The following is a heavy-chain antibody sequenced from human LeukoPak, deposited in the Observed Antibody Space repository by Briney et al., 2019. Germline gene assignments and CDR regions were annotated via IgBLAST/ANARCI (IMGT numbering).Heavy chain of an antibody. V-gene: IGHV3-23*01. CDR3: AKTTEGRQQLIRKTVGYYFDH. Sequence: ETLSLTCSVSGGSISDHYWSWVRQAPGKGLDWVSSISSRGDDTYYADSVTGRFTISRDNSKNTLYLQMDSLRADDTAIYYCAKTTEGRQQLIRKTVGYYFDHWGQGALVTVSS. CDR1: GGSISDHY. J-gene: IGHJ4*02. D-gene: IGHD6-13*01. CDR2: ISSRGDDT.